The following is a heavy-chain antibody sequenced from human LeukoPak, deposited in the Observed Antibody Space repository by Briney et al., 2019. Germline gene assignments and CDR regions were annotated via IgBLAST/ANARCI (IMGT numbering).Heavy chain of an antibody. D-gene: IGHD6-19*01. CDR1: GYSFTTYD. CDR2: MNPNSGYT. J-gene: IGHJ4*02. CDR3: ARVAGSIDY. Sequence: ASVKVSCKASGYSFTTYDIKGLRQATGQGLEWMGWMNPNSGYTGYAQKFQGRVTITRDTSISTAYMELSSLRSEDTAVYYGARVAGSIDYWGQGTLVTVSS. V-gene: IGHV1-8*03.